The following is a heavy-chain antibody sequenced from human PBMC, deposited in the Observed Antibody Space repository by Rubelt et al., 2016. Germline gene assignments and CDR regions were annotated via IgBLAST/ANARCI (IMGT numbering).Heavy chain of an antibody. V-gene: IGHV4-39*01. J-gene: IGHJ5*02. CDR3: ARHELTDSGDPTWFDP. CDR1: GGFISSSDYY. D-gene: IGHD4/OR15-4a*01. CDR2: MHNSGTT. Sequence: QLQLQESGPGLVKPLEILSLTCIVSGGFISSSDYYWGWVRQPPGKGLEWIGSMHNSGTTYYGSSLRSRVTISVEPSKNQLSLNLSSLTAADTAVYFCARHELTDSGDPTWFDPWGQGTLVTVSS.